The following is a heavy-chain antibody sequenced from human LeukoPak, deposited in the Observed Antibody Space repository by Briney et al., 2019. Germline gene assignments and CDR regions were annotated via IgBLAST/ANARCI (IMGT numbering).Heavy chain of an antibody. Sequence: SETLSLTCTVSGGSISSYYWSWIRQPPGKGLEWIGYIYTSGSTNYNPSLKSRVTISVDTSKNQFSLKLRSVTAADTAVYYCAIHDKYSSSTSCYTWFDYWSQGTLVTVSS. CDR3: AIHDKYSSSTSCYTWFDY. J-gene: IGHJ4*02. CDR2: IYTSGST. CDR1: GGSISSYY. V-gene: IGHV4-4*09. D-gene: IGHD2-2*02.